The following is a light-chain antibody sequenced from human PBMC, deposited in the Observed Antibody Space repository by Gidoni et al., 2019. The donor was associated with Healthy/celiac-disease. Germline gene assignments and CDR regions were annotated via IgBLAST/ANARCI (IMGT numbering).Light chain of an antibody. V-gene: IGKV3-20*01. CDR3: QQYGSWIT. J-gene: IGKJ5*01. CDR2: GAS. Sequence: EIVLTQSPGTLSLSPGERATLSCRASQSVSSSYLAWYQQKPGQAPRLLIYGASSRATGIPDRFSGSGSGTDFTLTISRLVPEDFAVYYCQQYGSWITFGQGTRLEIK. CDR1: QSVSSSY.